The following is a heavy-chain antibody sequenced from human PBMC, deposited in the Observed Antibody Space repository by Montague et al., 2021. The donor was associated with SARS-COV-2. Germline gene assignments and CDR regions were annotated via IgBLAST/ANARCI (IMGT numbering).Heavy chain of an antibody. CDR2: ISWNSGSI. J-gene: IGHJ4*02. D-gene: IGHD3-22*01. CDR1: GFIFEDYA. CDR3: AKDGGHSSGYYYEGGFAS. Sequence: SLRLSCAASGFIFEDYAMHWVRQAPGKGLEWVSGISWNSGSIAYADSVKGRFTISRENAKNSLYLQMNSLRPEDTALYYCAKDGGHSSGYYYEGGFASWGQGTPVTVSS. V-gene: IGHV3-9*01.